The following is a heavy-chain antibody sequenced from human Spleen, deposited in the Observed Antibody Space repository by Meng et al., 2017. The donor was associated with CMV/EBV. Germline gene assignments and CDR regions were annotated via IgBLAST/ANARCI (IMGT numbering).Heavy chain of an antibody. D-gene: IGHD6-13*01. CDR1: GFTFSTYS. Sequence: GESLKISCAASGFTFSTYSLNWVRQAPGKGLEWVSYISGPSTTIYYADSVKGRFTISRDNAKNSLYLQMNSLRAEDTAVYYCARAGIAGAGDYWGQGTLVTVSS. CDR2: ISGPSTTI. CDR3: ARAGIAGAGDY. V-gene: IGHV3-48*04. J-gene: IGHJ4*02.